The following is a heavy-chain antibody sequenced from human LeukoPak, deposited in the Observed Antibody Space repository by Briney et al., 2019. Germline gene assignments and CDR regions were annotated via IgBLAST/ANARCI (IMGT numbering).Heavy chain of an antibody. J-gene: IGHJ5*02. D-gene: IGHD1-1*01. CDR3: TRRVDSTRWFDP. Sequence: EGSLRLSCSVSGFTFSNYFMHWVRQAPGEGLVWISRINGDGTSTIYADSVKGRFTISRDKAKNTLYLQMNSLRAEDTAIYYCTRRVDSTRWFDPWGQGTLVSVSS. CDR1: GFTFSNYF. V-gene: IGHV3-74*01. CDR2: INGDGTST.